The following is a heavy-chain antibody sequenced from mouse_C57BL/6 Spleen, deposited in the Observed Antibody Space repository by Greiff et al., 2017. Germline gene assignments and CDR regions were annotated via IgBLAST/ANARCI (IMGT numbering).Heavy chain of an antibody. CDR2: INYDGSST. Sequence: EVHLVESEGGLVQPGSSMKLSCTASGFTFSDYYMAWVRQVPEKGLEWVANINYDGSSTYYLDSLKSRFIISRDNAKNILYLQMSSLKSEDTATYYCARGGYYDYEDWYFDVWGTGTTVTVSS. CDR1: GFTFSDYY. V-gene: IGHV5-16*01. J-gene: IGHJ1*03. CDR3: ARGGYYDYEDWYFDV. D-gene: IGHD2-4*01.